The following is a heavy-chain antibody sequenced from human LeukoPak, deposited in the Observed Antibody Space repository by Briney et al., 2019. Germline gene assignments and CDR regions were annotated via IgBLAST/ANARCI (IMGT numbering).Heavy chain of an antibody. CDR3: ATSLDSGGYRTFDY. Sequence: QTAGSLTLSCAASRFTVSSNYMSWVRQAPGKGLEWVSVLYSGGSTYYAGSVKGRFTISRDNSKNTLFLQMNSLRAEDTAVYYCATSLDSGGYRTFDYWGQGTLVTVSS. J-gene: IGHJ4*02. V-gene: IGHV3-53*01. D-gene: IGHD3-10*01. CDR1: RFTVSSNY. CDR2: LYSGGST.